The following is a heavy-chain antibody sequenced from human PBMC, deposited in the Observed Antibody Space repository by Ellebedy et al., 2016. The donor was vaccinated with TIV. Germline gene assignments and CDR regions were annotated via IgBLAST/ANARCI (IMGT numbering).Heavy chain of an antibody. D-gene: IGHD6-19*01. V-gene: IGHV3-7*01. J-gene: IGHJ4*02. CDR2: IKQDGSEK. CDR3: ARAPAGYSSGWYRY. Sequence: GESLKISCAASGFTFSSYWMSWVRQAPGKGLEWVANIKQDGSEKYYVDSVKGRFTISRDNSMNSLYLQMNSLRAEDTAVYYCARAPAGYSSGWYRYWGQGTLVTVSS. CDR1: GFTFSSYW.